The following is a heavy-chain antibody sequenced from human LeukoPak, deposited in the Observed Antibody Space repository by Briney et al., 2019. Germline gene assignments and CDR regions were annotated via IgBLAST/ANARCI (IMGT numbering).Heavy chain of an antibody. V-gene: IGHV4-59*12. CDR1: GGSISSYY. Sequence: PSETLSLTCTVSGGSISSYYWSWIRQPPGKGLEWIGYIYYSGSTNYNPSLKSRVTMSIDTSKNQFSLKLTSVTAADTAVYYCARTPIYYFDNSGYYNWGQGTLVTVSS. D-gene: IGHD3-22*01. CDR3: ARTPIYYFDNSGYYN. CDR2: IYYSGST. J-gene: IGHJ4*02.